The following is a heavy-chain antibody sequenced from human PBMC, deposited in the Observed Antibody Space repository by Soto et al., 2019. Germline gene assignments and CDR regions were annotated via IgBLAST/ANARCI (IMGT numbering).Heavy chain of an antibody. Sequence: SETLSLTCTVSGGSISSSSYYWGWIRQPPGKGLEWIGSIYYSGSTYYNPSLKSRVTISVDTSKNQFSLKLSSVTAADTAVYYCARHHRQHFRGYYYGMDVWGQGTTVTVSS. V-gene: IGHV4-39*01. CDR1: GGSISSSSYY. D-gene: IGHD3-3*02. CDR2: IYYSGST. J-gene: IGHJ6*02. CDR3: ARHHRQHFRGYYYGMDV.